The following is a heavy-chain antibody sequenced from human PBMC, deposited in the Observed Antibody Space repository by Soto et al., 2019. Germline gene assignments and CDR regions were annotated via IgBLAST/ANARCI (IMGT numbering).Heavy chain of an antibody. CDR2: ITPYNSNT. J-gene: IGHJ3*01. Sequence: QVQLVQSGAEVKNPGASVKVSCQASNYLFGDFGISWVRQAPGQGLEWMGWITPYNSNTHYAEKFQDRVTMTADKSTTTAYMQMRRLTSDDTAVYFCAKISARRNDFDVWGQGTVVTVSS. CDR1: NYLFGDFG. V-gene: IGHV1-18*01. CDR3: AKISARRNDFDV.